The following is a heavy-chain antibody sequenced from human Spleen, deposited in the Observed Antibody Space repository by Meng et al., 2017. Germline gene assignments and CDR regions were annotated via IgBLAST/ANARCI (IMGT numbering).Heavy chain of an antibody. V-gene: IGHV1-69*01. D-gene: IGHD2-15*01. CDR1: GGTLSSYA. Sequence: VEVVQAGGEGDKPVSSVKFSCKASGGTLSSYAISWVRQATGQGLEWMGGIIPIFGTANYAQKFQGRVTITADESTSTAYMELSSLRSEDTAVYYCAKAIGYQSGSIDYWGQGTLVTVSS. J-gene: IGHJ4*02. CDR2: IIPIFGTA. CDR3: AKAIGYQSGSIDY.